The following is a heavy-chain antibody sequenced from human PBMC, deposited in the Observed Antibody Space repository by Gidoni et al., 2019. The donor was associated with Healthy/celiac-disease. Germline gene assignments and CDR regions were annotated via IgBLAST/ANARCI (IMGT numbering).Heavy chain of an antibody. D-gene: IGHD4-17*01. CDR2: ISYDGSNK. V-gene: IGHV3-30-3*01. CDR3: ARGVRWDYGDYDPSEYYFDY. CDR1: GFTFSSYA. J-gene: IGHJ4*02. Sequence: QVQLVESGGGVVQPGRSLRLSCAASGFTFSSYAMHWVRQAPGKGLEWVAVISYDGSNKYYADSVKGRFTISRDNSKNTLYLQMNSLRAEDTAVYYCARGVRWDYGDYDPSEYYFDYWGQGTLVTVSS.